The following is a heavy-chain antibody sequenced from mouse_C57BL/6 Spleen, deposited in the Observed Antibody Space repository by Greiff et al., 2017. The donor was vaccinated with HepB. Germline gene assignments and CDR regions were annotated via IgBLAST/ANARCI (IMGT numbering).Heavy chain of an antibody. J-gene: IGHJ1*03. CDR2: IYPGSGST. CDR3: ARYYDYDRYFDV. D-gene: IGHD2-4*01. CDR1: GYTFTSYW. Sequence: VQLQHSGAELVKPGASVKMSCKASGYTFTSYWITWVKQRPGQGLEWIGDIYPGSGSTNYNEKFKSKATLTVDTSSSTAYMQLSSLTSEDSAVYYCARYYDYDRYFDVWGTGTTVTVSS. V-gene: IGHV1-55*01.